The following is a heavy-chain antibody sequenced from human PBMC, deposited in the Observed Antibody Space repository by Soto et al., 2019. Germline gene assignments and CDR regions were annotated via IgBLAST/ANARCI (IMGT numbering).Heavy chain of an antibody. CDR2: IYYSGST. V-gene: IGHV4-59*03. CDR3: AAQGSNGHPPYSFDP. D-gene: IGHD2-8*01. J-gene: IGHJ5*02. CDR1: GGSISSYY. Sequence: SETLSLTCTVSGGSISSYYWSWIRQPPGKGLEWIGYIYYSGSTNYNTSLKSRVTISLDTSKNQFSLKLSSVTAADTAVYYCAAQGSNGHPPYSFDPGGQGTLVTVSS.